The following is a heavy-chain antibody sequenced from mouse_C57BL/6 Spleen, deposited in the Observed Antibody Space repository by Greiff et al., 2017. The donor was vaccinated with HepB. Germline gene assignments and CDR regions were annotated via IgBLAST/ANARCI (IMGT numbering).Heavy chain of an antibody. V-gene: IGHV3-6*01. Sequence: EVQLVESGPGLVKPSQSLSLTCSVTGYSITSGYYWNWIRQFPGNKLEWMGYISYDGSNNYNPSLKNRISITRDTSKNQFFLKLNSVTTEDTATYYCARDRTGYFDYWGQGTTLTVSS. D-gene: IGHD4-1*01. CDR2: ISYDGSN. CDR1: GYSITSGYY. CDR3: ARDRTGYFDY. J-gene: IGHJ2*01.